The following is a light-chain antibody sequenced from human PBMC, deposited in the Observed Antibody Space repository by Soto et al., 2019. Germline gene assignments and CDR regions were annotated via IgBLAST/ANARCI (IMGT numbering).Light chain of an antibody. CDR3: SSYTSSSTFVV. CDR1: SSNIGSNY. V-gene: IGLV2-14*01. J-gene: IGLJ2*01. Sequence: QSVLTQPPSASGTPGQRVTISCSGSSSNIGSNYVYWYQQLPGTAPKLMIYDVSNRPSGVSNRFSGSKSGNTASLTISGLQAEDEADYYCSSYTSSSTFVVFGGGTKLTVL. CDR2: DVS.